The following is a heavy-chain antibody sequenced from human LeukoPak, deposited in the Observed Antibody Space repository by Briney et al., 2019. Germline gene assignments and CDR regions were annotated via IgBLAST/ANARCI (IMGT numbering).Heavy chain of an antibody. Sequence: ASVKVSCKASGYTFTSYGISWVGQAPGQGGEGMGWIRAYNGNRKYEQKLQDRVTLTTDTYTSKEYIEMRRLRYDETPVYYCAILVAQDTYSYYTLGYYYWGQGTLVIVSS. D-gene: IGHD3-22*01. CDR3: AILVAQDTYSYYTLGYYY. J-gene: IGHJ4*02. V-gene: IGHV1-18*01. CDR2: IRAYNGNR. CDR1: GYTFTSYG.